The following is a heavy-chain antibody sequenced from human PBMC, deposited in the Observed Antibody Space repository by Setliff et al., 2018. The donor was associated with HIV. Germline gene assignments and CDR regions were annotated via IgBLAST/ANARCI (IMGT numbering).Heavy chain of an antibody. Sequence: PSETLSLTCTVSGVSVNSATYYWSWIRQHPGKGLEWIGYIDYSGSAFYNPSLKSRITISVDTSKNQFSLRMKSVTAADTARYYCAREGKTALVTKYFDYWGQGTTVTVSS. CDR2: IDYSGSA. CDR1: GVSVNSATYY. CDR3: AREGKTALVTKYFDY. J-gene: IGHJ4*02. V-gene: IGHV4-31*03. D-gene: IGHD5-18*01.